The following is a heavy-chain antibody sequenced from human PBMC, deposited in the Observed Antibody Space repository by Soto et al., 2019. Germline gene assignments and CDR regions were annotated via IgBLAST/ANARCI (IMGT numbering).Heavy chain of an antibody. CDR1: GYTLSELS. D-gene: IGHD2-15*01. Sequence: ASVKVSCKVSGYTLSELSMYWVRQAPGKGLEWMGGFDPEDGETIYAQKFQGRVTMTEDTSTDTAYMELSSLRSEDTAVYYCATAANLYTPDIVVVAPSPAFDIWGQGTMVTVSS. J-gene: IGHJ3*02. V-gene: IGHV1-24*01. CDR3: ATAANLYTPDIVVVAPSPAFDI. CDR2: FDPEDGET.